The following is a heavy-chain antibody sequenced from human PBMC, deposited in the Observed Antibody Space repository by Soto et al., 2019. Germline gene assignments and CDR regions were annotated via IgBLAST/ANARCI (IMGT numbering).Heavy chain of an antibody. CDR1: GYIFVNYG. J-gene: IGHJ6*02. CDR2: ISPYTGNT. CDR3: VMGYNSVTPTPQAV. V-gene: IGHV1-18*01. D-gene: IGHD1-20*01. Sequence: QVQLVQSGDEVKKPGASVKVSCKASGYIFVNYGIAWVRQAPGQGLEWMGWISPYTGNTHSATKVQGRLTMTTDTPTSTAYMDLGSLTSDDTASYYFVMGYNSVTPTPQAVWGQGTTVTVSS.